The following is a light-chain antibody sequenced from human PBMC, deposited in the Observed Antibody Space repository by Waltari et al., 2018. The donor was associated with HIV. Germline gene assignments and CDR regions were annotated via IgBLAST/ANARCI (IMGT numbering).Light chain of an antibody. CDR1: SSSIGSNY. Sequence: QSVLTQPPSASGTPGQRVTISCSGSSSSIGSNYVYWYQQLPGTAPKLLIYRNNQRPSGVPDRFSGSKSGTSASLAISGLRSEDEADYYCAAWDDSLSCYVFGTGTKVTVL. J-gene: IGLJ1*01. CDR2: RNN. CDR3: AAWDDSLSCYV. V-gene: IGLV1-47*01.